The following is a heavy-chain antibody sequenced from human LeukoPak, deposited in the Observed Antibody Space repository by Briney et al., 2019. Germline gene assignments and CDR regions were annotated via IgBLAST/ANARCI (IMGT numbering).Heavy chain of an antibody. CDR1: GFTFSSYA. CDR3: TRVFEPFGDYEYFQH. Sequence: GGSLRLSCAASGFTFSSYAMTWVRQAPGKGLEWVSVMGGSGGSIFYADSVKGRFTISRDNSKNTLYLQINSLKTEDTAVYYCTRVFEPFGDYEYFQHWGQGTLVTVSS. J-gene: IGHJ1*01. V-gene: IGHV3-23*01. D-gene: IGHD4-17*01. CDR2: MGGSGGSI.